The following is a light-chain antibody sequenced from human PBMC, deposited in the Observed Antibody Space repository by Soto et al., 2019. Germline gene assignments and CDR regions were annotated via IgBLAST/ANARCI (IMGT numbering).Light chain of an antibody. CDR2: GAS. CDR3: QQYDTRHT. Sequence: EIVMTQSPGTLSLSPGGRATLSCRASQSISRNLAWYQQRPGQAPRLLIYGASTRATGTPARFSGSGSGTDFTLTISSLQSEDFAVYFCQQYDTRHTFGGGTKVEIK. J-gene: IGKJ4*01. CDR1: QSISRN. V-gene: IGKV3-15*01.